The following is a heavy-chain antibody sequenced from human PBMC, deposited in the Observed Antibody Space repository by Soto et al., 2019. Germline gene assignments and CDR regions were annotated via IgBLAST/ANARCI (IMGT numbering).Heavy chain of an antibody. CDR1: GGTFSSYT. D-gene: IGHD6-19*01. V-gene: IGHV1-69*02. Sequence: QVQLVHSGAEVKKPGSSVKVSCKASGGTFSSYTISWVRQAPGQGLEWMGRIIPILGIANYAQKFQGRVTITADKSTSTAYMELSSLRSEDTAVYYCARAASIAVAGTGDWFDPWGQGTLVTVSS. CDR2: IIPILGIA. J-gene: IGHJ5*02. CDR3: ARAASIAVAGTGDWFDP.